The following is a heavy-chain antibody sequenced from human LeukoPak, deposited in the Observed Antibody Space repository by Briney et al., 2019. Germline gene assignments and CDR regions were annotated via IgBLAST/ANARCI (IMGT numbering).Heavy chain of an antibody. D-gene: IGHD3-22*01. Sequence: GGSLRPSCAASGFTFSSYGMHWVRQAPGKGLEWVAVISYDGSNKYYADSVKGRFTISRDNSKNTLYLQMNSLRAEDTAVYYCAKETLSYYYDSSGYLSSLGYWGQGTLVTVSS. CDR3: AKETLSYYYDSSGYLSSLGY. CDR2: ISYDGSNK. J-gene: IGHJ4*02. CDR1: GFTFSSYG. V-gene: IGHV3-30*18.